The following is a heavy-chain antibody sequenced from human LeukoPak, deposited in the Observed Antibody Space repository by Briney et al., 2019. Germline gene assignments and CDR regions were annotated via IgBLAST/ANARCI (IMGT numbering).Heavy chain of an antibody. Sequence: PSETLSLTCAVYGGSFSGYYWSWIRQPPGKGLEWIGYIYYSGSTNYNPSLKSRVTISVDTSKNQFSLKLSSVTAADTAVYYCARHEWELLLFDYWGQGTLVTVSS. CDR1: GGSFSGYY. J-gene: IGHJ4*02. V-gene: IGHV4-59*08. D-gene: IGHD1-26*01. CDR3: ARHEWELLLFDY. CDR2: IYYSGST.